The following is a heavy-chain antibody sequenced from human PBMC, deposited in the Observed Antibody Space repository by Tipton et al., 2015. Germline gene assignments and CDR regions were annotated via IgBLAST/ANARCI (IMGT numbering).Heavy chain of an antibody. D-gene: IGHD2-15*01. CDR2: IYYTGST. CDR3: ARGGRLRFMWRAPLYGLDV. CDR1: GGSISRYY. Sequence: GLVKPSETLSLRCTVSGGSISRYYWSWIRQPPGKGLEWIGYIYYTGSTNYNPSLKSRVTMSVDTSKDQFSLKLSSVTAADTAVYYCARGGRLRFMWRAPLYGLDVWGQGTTVTVSS. V-gene: IGHV4-59*12. J-gene: IGHJ6*02.